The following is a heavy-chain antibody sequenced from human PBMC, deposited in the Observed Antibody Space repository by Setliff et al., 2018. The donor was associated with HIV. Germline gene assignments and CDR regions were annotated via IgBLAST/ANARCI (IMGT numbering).Heavy chain of an antibody. J-gene: IGHJ4*02. Sequence: GGSLRLSCAVSGFSFSDYWMNWVRQAPGKGLEWVANIKTDGSEKYYVDSVRGRFTISVDTSKNQFSLKLRSVTAADTAVYYCARRPPYWGFDFWGQGTLVTVSS. CDR2: IKTDGSEK. CDR3: ARRPPYWGFDF. V-gene: IGHV3-7*03. D-gene: IGHD3-16*01. CDR1: GFSFSDYW.